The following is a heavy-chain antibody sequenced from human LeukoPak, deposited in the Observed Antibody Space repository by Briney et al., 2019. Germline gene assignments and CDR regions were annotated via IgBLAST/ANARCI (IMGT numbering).Heavy chain of an antibody. J-gene: IGHJ4*02. CDR1: GFTFSSYW. CDR2: INTDGSST. Sequence: GGSLRLSCAASGFTFSSYWMHWVRQAPGKGLVWVSRINTDGSSTSYADSVKGRFTISRDNAENSLYLQMNSLRVEDTAVYYCARAPTVLVGYCSSSSCQADYWGQGTLVTVSS. D-gene: IGHD2-2*01. CDR3: ARAPTVLVGYCSSSSCQADY. V-gene: IGHV3-74*01.